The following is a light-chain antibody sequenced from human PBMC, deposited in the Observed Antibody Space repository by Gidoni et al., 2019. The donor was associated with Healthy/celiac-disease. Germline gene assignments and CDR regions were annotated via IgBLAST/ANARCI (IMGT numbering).Light chain of an antibody. CDR1: LSVSSN. CDR2: GAS. V-gene: IGKV3-15*01. J-gene: IGKJ1*01. Sequence: EIVTMQSPPTLSVSPGERATLSCRASLSVSSNLAWYQQKPGQAPRLLIYGASTRATSIPTRFSGSGSGAKFTLTISSLQSEDFAVYCCQQYNNWPWTFGQGTKVEIK. CDR3: QQYNNWPWT.